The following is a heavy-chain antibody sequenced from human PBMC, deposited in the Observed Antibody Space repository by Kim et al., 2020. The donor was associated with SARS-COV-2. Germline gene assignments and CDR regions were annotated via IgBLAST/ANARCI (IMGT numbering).Heavy chain of an antibody. V-gene: IGHV4-39*02. CDR3: ARDSYSGSYWRRRGLDYFDY. CDR2: IYYSGST. D-gene: IGHD1-26*01. J-gene: IGHJ4*02. CDR1: GGSISISSYY. Sequence: SETLSLTCTVSGGSISISSYYWGWIRQPPGKGLEWIGSIYYSGSTYYNPSLKSRVTISVDTPKNQFSLKLSSVTAADTAVYYCARDSYSGSYWRRRGLDYFDYWGQGTLVTVSS.